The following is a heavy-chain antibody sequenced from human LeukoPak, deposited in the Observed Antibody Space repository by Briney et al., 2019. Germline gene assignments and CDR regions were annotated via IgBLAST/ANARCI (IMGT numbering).Heavy chain of an antibody. J-gene: IGHJ4*02. CDR3: ARESSELAVAGTFDY. CDR1: GYTFTSYG. D-gene: IGHD6-19*01. V-gene: IGHV1-18*01. CDR2: ISAYNGNT. Sequence: ASVKVSCKASGYTFTSYGISWVRQAPGKGLEWMGWISAYNGNTNYAQKLQGRVTMTTDTSTSTAYMELRSLRSDDTAVYYCARESSELAVAGTFDYWGQGTLVTVSS.